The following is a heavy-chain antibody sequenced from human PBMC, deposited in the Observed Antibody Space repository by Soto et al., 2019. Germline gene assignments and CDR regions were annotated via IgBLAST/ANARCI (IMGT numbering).Heavy chain of an antibody. J-gene: IGHJ6*02. D-gene: IGHD3-3*01. CDR2: ISSSGSTI. V-gene: IGHV3-48*03. CDR1: GFTFSSYE. CDR3: ARVVSYYDFWSGYYIGPYYYYGMDV. Sequence: PVGSLRLSCAASGFTFSSYEMNWVRQAPGKGLEWVSYISSSGSTIYYADSVKGRFTISRDNAKNSLYLQMNSLRAEDTAVYYCARVVSYYDFWSGYYIGPYYYYGMDVWGQGTTVTVSS.